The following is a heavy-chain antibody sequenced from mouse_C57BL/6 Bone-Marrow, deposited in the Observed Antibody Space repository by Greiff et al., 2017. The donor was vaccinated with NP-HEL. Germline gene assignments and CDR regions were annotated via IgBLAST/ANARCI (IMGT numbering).Heavy chain of an antibody. J-gene: IGHJ2*01. CDR3: ARHLGDFDY. CDR1: GFTFSSYG. CDR2: ISSGGSYT. D-gene: IGHD4-1*01. V-gene: IGHV5-6*02. Sequence: EVMLVESGGDLVKPGGSLKLSCAASGFTFSSYGMSWVRQTPDKRLEWVATISSGGSYTYYPDSVKGRFTISRDNAKNTLYLQMSSLKSEDTAMYYCARHLGDFDYWGQGTTLTVSS.